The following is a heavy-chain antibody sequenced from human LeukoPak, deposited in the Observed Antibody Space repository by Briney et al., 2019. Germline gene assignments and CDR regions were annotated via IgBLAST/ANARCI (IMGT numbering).Heavy chain of an antibody. D-gene: IGHD2-21*02. J-gene: IGHJ3*02. CDR1: GYSFTSYW. V-gene: IGHV5-51*01. CDR2: IYPDDSDT. Sequence: KPGESLKISCKGSGYSFTSYWIGWVRQLPGKGLEWMGIIYPDDSDTRYSPSFQGQVTISADKSISTAYLQWSSLKASDTAMYYCARQGVVTAISSAFDIWGQGTMVTVSS. CDR3: ARQGVVTAISSAFDI.